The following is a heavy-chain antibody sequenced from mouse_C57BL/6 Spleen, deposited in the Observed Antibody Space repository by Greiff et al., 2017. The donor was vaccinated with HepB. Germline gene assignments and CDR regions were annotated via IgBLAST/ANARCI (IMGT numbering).Heavy chain of an antibody. CDR2: IYPGNSDT. V-gene: IGHV1-5*01. J-gene: IGHJ2*01. CDR3: TRRGYYSNYLYYFDY. Sequence: EVQLQQSGTVLARPGASVKMSCKTSGYTFTSYWMHWVKQRPGQGLEWIGAIYPGNSDTSYNQKFKGKAKLTAVTSASTAYMELSSLTNVDSAVYYCTRRGYYSNYLYYFDYWGQGTTLTVSS. CDR1: GYTFTSYW. D-gene: IGHD2-5*01.